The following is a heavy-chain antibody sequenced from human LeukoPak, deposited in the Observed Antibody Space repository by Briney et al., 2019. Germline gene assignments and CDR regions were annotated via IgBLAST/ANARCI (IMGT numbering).Heavy chain of an antibody. D-gene: IGHD6-13*01. Sequence: SQTLSLTCAISGDSVSSNSAAWNWIRQSPSRGLEWLGRTYYRSKWYNDYAVSVKSRITINPDTSKNQFSLQLNSVTPEDTAVYYCARDRTLSLRHSSSRELDYWGQGTLVTVSS. CDR2: TYYRSKWYN. CDR1: GDSVSSNSAA. CDR3: ARDRTLSLRHSSSRELDY. V-gene: IGHV6-1*01. J-gene: IGHJ4*02.